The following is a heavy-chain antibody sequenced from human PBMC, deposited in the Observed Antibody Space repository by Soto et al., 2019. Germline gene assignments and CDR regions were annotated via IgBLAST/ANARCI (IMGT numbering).Heavy chain of an antibody. CDR1: GGSVSSGSYY. D-gene: IGHD3-16*01. V-gene: IGHV4-61*01. CDR2: IYYSGST. CDR3: ARDGYAAPYYYYSMDV. Sequence: QVQLQESGPGLVKPSETLSLTCTVSGGSVSSGSYYWSWIRQPPGKGLEWIGYIYYSGSTNYNPSLNSRVTISVDTSKNQCSRKLSSVTAADTAVYYCARDGYAAPYYYYSMDVWGHGTTVTVSS. J-gene: IGHJ6*02.